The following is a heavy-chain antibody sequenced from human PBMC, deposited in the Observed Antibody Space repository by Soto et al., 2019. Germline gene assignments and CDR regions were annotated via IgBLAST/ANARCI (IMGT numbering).Heavy chain of an antibody. Sequence: WASVKVSCKASGYTFTSYAMHWVRQAPGQRLEWMGWINAGNGNTKYSQKFQGRVTITRDTSASTAYMELNSLRAEDTAIYYCAKKVNSGPGSQYFDYWGQGTLVTVSS. CDR3: AKKVNSGPGSQYFDY. CDR1: GYTFTSYA. D-gene: IGHD3-10*01. CDR2: INAGNGNT. J-gene: IGHJ4*02. V-gene: IGHV1-3*01.